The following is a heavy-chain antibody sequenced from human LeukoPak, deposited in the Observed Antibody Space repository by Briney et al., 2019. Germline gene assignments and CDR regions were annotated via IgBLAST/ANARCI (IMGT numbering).Heavy chain of an antibody. Sequence: GGSLRLSCAASGFTFSSYEMNWVRQAPGKGLEWVSYISSSGSTIYYADSVRGRFTISRDNAKTSLYLQMHSLRAEDTALYYCVRRFDIWGQGTVVTVSS. V-gene: IGHV3-48*03. CDR2: ISSSGSTI. J-gene: IGHJ3*02. CDR1: GFTFSSYE. CDR3: VRRFDI.